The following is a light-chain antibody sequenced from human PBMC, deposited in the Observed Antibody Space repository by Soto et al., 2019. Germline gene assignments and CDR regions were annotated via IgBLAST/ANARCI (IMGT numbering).Light chain of an antibody. V-gene: IGKV1-5*01. CDR1: QSISSW. CDR2: DAS. Sequence: DIQMTQSPSTLSASVGDRVTITCRASQSISSWLAWYQQKPGKAPKLLIYDASSLESGVPSRFSGSGSGTALTRTISSLPSDDFATYYCQEYNSYLYSFGQGTKLEIK. CDR3: QEYNSYLYS. J-gene: IGKJ2*01.